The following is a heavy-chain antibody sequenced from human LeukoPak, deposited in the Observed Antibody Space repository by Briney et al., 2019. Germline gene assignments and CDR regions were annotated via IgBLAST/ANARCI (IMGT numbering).Heavy chain of an antibody. J-gene: IGHJ5*02. CDR3: ARALGSGGMGWFDP. V-gene: IGHV4-61*02. D-gene: IGHD3-10*01. Sequence: SETLSLTCTVSGGSISSGSYYWSWIRQPAGKGLEWIGRIYTSGSTNYNPSLKSRVTISVDTSKNQSSLKLSSVTAADTAVYYCARALGSGGMGWFDPWGQGTLVTVSS. CDR2: IYTSGST. CDR1: GGSISSGSYY.